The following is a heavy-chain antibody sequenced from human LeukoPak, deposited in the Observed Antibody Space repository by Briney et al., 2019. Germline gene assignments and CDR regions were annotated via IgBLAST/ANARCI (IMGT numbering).Heavy chain of an antibody. D-gene: IGHD3-10*01. V-gene: IGHV1-8*02. J-gene: IGHJ3*02. CDR1: GYTFTSYG. CDR2: MNPNSGNT. Sequence: ASVKVSCKASGYTFTSYGISWVRQAPGQGLEWMGWMNPNSGNTGYAQKFQGRVTMTRNTSISTAYMELSSLRSEDTAVYYYARVRYYYGSGSPEEEFDAFDIWGQGTMVTVSS. CDR3: ARVRYYYGSGSPEEEFDAFDI.